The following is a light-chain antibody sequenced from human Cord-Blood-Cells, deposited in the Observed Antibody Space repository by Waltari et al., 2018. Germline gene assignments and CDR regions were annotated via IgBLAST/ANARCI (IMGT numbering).Light chain of an antibody. CDR2: SAS. Sequence: DIQMTQSQSSLSASVGDRVTITCRASQSISSYLNWYQQKPGKAPKLLIYSASSLQSGVPSRFSGSGSGTDFTLSISSLQPDDFATYYCQQSYSTPRPFCQGTKLEIK. J-gene: IGKJ2*01. V-gene: IGKV1-39*01. CDR3: QQSYSTPRP. CDR1: QSISSY.